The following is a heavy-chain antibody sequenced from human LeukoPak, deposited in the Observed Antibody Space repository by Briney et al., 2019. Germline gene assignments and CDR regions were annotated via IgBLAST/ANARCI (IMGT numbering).Heavy chain of an antibody. CDR1: GFTFSDYW. D-gene: IGHD3-22*01. Sequence: GGSLRLSCAASGFTFSDYWMNWVRQAPGKGLEWVANIKEDGSEKHYVDSVKGRFTISRDNAKSSLYLQMNNLRAEDTALYYCARGGYYYDSSGYYYGGVRYFDYWGQGTLVTVSS. CDR3: ARGGYYYDSSGYYYGGVRYFDY. V-gene: IGHV3-7*03. J-gene: IGHJ4*02. CDR2: IKEDGSEK.